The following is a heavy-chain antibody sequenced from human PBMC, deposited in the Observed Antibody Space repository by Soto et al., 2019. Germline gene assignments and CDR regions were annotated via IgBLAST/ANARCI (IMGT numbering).Heavy chain of an antibody. CDR3: ARDREPLVYHGMAV. D-gene: IGHD6-6*01. Sequence: GGSLRLSCAASGFAFSDFYMSWTRQAPGKGLAWISYISGGGTTVFYADSVKGRFTISRDNAQTSLYLHMDSLTSEDTAIFSCARDREPLVYHGMAVWGQGTTVTVSS. J-gene: IGHJ6*02. CDR1: GFAFSDFY. CDR2: ISGGGTTV. V-gene: IGHV3-11*01.